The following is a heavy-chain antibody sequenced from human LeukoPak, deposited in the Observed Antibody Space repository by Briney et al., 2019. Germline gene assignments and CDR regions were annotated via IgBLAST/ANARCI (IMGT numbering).Heavy chain of an antibody. CDR1: GGSFSGYY. J-gene: IGHJ4*02. CDR3: ARDHREYSTMVRGVIRAYVDY. V-gene: IGHV4-34*01. D-gene: IGHD3-10*01. CDR2: INHSGST. Sequence: SETLSLTCAVYGGSFSGYYWSWIRQPPGKGLEWIGEINHSGSTNYNPSLKSRVTISVDTSKNQFSLKLSSVTAADTAVYYCARDHREYSTMVRGVIRAYVDYWGQGTLVTVSS.